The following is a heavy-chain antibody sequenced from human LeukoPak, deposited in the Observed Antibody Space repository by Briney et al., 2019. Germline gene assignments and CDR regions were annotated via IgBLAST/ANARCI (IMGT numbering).Heavy chain of an antibody. CDR1: GFSFDTYA. CDR3: AREICGLGSYPDF. J-gene: IGHJ4*02. D-gene: IGHD3-10*01. CDR2: IWHDGSHK. Sequence: GGSLRLSCAASGFSFDTYAMHWVRQAPGQGLEWVALIWHDGSHKFYSNSVRGQFTISRDNSKNTVYLQMNNLRPDDTAVYYCAREICGLGSYPDFWGQGTLVTVSS. V-gene: IGHV3-33*01.